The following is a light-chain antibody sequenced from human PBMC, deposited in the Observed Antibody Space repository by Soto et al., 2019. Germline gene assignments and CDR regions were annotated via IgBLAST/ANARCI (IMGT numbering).Light chain of an antibody. CDR3: QQYYSTPALT. V-gene: IGKV4-1*01. J-gene: IGKJ4*01. Sequence: DIVMTQSPYSLAVSXXXXXXIXXXTIQSLXDISKNKNFLDWYRQIRGQPPKLLIYWASTRESGVPDRFSGGGSGTDFTLTISSLQAEDVAVYYCQQYYSTPALTFGGGTKVDIK. CDR2: WAS. CDR1: QSLXDISKNKNF.